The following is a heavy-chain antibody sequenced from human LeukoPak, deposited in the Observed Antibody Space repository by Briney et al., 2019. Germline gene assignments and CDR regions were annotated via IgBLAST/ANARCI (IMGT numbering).Heavy chain of an antibody. CDR2: IYYSGST. CDR3: ARVVLHNYYYYYMDV. D-gene: IGHD3-10*01. J-gene: IGHJ6*03. Sequence: SETLSLTCTVSGGSISSYYWSWIRQPAGKGLEWIGYIYYSGSTDYNPSLKSRVTISVDTSKNQFSLKLSSVTAADTAVYYCARVVLHNYYYYYMDVWGKGTTVTVSS. V-gene: IGHV4-59*01. CDR1: GGSISSYY.